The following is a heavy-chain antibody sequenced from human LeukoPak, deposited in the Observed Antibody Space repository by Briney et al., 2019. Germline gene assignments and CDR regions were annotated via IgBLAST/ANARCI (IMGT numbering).Heavy chain of an antibody. Sequence: GGSLRLSCAASGFTFSSYAMSWVRQAPGKGLEWVSAISGSGGSTYYADSVKGRFTISRDNSKNTLYLQMNSLRAEDTAVYYCASTGCVVVVPAASNWFDPWGQGTLVTVSS. CDR3: ASTGCVVVVPAASNWFDP. J-gene: IGHJ5*02. CDR2: ISGSGGST. D-gene: IGHD2-2*01. V-gene: IGHV3-23*01. CDR1: GFTFSSYA.